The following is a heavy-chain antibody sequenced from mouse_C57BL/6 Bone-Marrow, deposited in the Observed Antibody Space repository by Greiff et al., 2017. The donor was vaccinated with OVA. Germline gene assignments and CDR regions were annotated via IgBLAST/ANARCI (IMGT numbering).Heavy chain of an antibody. V-gene: IGHV14-3*01. CDR2: IDPANGNT. D-gene: IGHD1-1*01. CDR3: ARDPYYYGSGDY. Sequence: VQLQQSGAELVKPGASVKLSCTASGFNIKDYYMHWVKQRPEQGLEWIGRIDPANGNTKYAPKFQGKATITADTSSNTAYLQLSSLTSEDTAIYYCARDPYYYGSGDYWGQGTTLTVSS. CDR1: GFNIKDYY. J-gene: IGHJ2*01.